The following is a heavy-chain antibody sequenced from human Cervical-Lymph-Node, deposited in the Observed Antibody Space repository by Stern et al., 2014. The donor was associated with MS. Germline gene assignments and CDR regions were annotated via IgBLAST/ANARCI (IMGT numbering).Heavy chain of an antibody. CDR3: ARLDDSSGFLDY. V-gene: IGHV4-31*03. CDR2: IYYSGST. CDR1: GGSISSGGYY. D-gene: IGHD3-22*01. Sequence: VQLEESGPGLVKPSQTLSLTCTVSGGSISSGGYYWSWIRQHPGQGLEWIGYIYYSGSTYYNPSLKSRVTISVDTSKNQFSLKLSSVTAADTAVYYCARLDDSSGFLDYWGQGTLVTVSS. J-gene: IGHJ4*02.